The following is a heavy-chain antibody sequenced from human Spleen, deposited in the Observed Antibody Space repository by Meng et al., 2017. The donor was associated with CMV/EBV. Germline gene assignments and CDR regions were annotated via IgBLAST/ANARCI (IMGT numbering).Heavy chain of an antibody. CDR3: ARGNLRYCSGGSCGNWFDP. J-gene: IGHJ5*02. Sequence: SETLSLTCTVSGGSISSGGYYWSWIRQHPGKGLEWIGYIYYSGSTYYNPSLKSRVTISVDTSKNQFSLKLSSVTAADTAVYYCARGNLRYCSGGSCGNWFDPWGQGTLVTVSS. D-gene: IGHD2-15*01. CDR2: IYYSGST. V-gene: IGHV4-31*03. CDR1: GGSISSGGYY.